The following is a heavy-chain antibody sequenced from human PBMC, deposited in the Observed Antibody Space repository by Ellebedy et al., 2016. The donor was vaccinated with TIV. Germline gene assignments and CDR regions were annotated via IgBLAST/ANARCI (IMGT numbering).Heavy chain of an antibody. CDR3: AKDGAVRGVHDAFDI. J-gene: IGHJ3*02. V-gene: IGHV3-23*01. CDR1: GFAFNKYG. D-gene: IGHD3-10*01. Sequence: GESLKISCAASGFAFNKYGMSWVRQAPGKGLEWVSGISGSGGSTYYADSVKGRFTISRDNSKNTLYLQMNSLRAEDTAVYYCAKDGAVRGVHDAFDIWGQGTMVTVSS. CDR2: ISGSGGST.